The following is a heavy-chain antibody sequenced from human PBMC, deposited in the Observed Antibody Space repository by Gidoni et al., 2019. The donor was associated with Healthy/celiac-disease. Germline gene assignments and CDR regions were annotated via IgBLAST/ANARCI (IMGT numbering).Heavy chain of an antibody. V-gene: IGHV1-8*01. D-gene: IGHD3-10*01. Sequence: INWVRQATGQGLEWMGWMNPNSGNTGYAQKFQGRVTMTRNTSISTAYMELSSLRSEDTAVYYCARGTLWFGEFEVWFDPWGQGTLVTVSS. CDR3: ARGTLWFGEFEVWFDP. J-gene: IGHJ5*02. CDR2: MNPNSGNT.